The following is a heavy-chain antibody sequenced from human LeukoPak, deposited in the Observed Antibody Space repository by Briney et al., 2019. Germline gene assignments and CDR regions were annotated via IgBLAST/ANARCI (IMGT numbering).Heavy chain of an antibody. CDR2: IYTSGST. CDR1: GGSISSYY. V-gene: IGHV4-4*07. J-gene: IGHJ5*02. CDR3: ARAKVSYSIGWPPSWWFNP. Sequence: SETLSLTRTVSGGSISSYYWSWIRQPAGKGLEWIGRIYTSGSTNYNPSLTSRVTMSVDTSKNQFSLKLSSGTAADTAVYYCARAKVSYSIGWPPSWWFNPWGQGTLVTVSS. D-gene: IGHD6-19*01.